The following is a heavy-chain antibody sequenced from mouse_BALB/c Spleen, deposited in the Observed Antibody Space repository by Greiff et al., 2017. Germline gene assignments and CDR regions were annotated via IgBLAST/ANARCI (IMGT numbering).Heavy chain of an antibody. CDR1: GFNIQDTY. Sequence: EVQLQQSGAELVKPGASVKLSCTASGFNIQDTYMHWVKQRPEQGLEWIGRIDPANGNTKYDPKFQGKATITADTSSNTAYLQLSSLTSEDTAVYYCARGGNYGYYYAMDYWGQGTSVTVSS. D-gene: IGHD2-1*01. CDR2: IDPANGNT. J-gene: IGHJ4*01. V-gene: IGHV14-3*02. CDR3: ARGGNYGYYYAMDY.